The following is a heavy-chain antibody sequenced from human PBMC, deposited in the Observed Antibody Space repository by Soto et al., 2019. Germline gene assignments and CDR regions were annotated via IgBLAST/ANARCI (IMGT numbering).Heavy chain of an antibody. CDR1: GFTLRSYA. CDR2: ISTSGSGT. CDR3: AKAKSDNSGYNRPPFDY. J-gene: IGHJ4*02. V-gene: IGHV3-23*01. Sequence: GGSLRLSCEASGFTLRSYAMNWIRQAPGKGLEWVSYISTSGSGTYYAESVKSRFTISRDQSRNTLYLQMDSLRADDTAIYYCAKAKSDNSGYNRPPFDYWGQGTLVTVSS. D-gene: IGHD3-22*01.